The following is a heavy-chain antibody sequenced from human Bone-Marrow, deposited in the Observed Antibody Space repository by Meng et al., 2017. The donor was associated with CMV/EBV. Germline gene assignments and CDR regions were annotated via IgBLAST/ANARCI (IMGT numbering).Heavy chain of an antibody. CDR1: GDSISSYY. Sequence: SETLSLTCTVSGDSISSYYWSWIRQPPGQGLEWIGYIYYSGRTNYNPSLKSRVTILVDTSKHQFSLKLSSVTAADTAVYYCARDKGAAASLYYYYYGMDVWGQRTTVAASS. J-gene: IGHJ6*02. CDR2: IYYSGRT. D-gene: IGHD2-2*01. CDR3: ARDKGAAASLYYYYYGMDV. V-gene: IGHV4-59*01.